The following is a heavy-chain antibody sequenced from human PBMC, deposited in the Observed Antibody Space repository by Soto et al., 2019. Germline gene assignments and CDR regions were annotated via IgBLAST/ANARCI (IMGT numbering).Heavy chain of an antibody. CDR2: ISAYNGNT. CDR1: GYTFTSYG. D-gene: IGHD3-3*01. J-gene: IGHJ6*02. CDR3: ARLVKIFGVAPTLHYYYGMDV. Sequence: ASVKVSCKASGYTFTSYGISWVRQAPGQRLEWMGWISAYNGNTNYAQKLQGRVTMTTDTSTSTAYMELRSLRSDDTAVYYCARLVKIFGVAPTLHYYYGMDVWGQGTTVTVSS. V-gene: IGHV1-18*04.